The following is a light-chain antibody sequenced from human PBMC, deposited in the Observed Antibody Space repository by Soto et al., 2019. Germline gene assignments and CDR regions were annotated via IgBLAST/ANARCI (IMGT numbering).Light chain of an antibody. V-gene: IGKV3D-15*01. CDR1: QSISDS. CDR3: QQYKKWPPST. Sequence: ELVMTQSPATLSLSPGKRATLSCRASQSISDSLAWYYQKPGQAPRLLIYDASTRATDIPARFSGSGSGTDFTLTISNLQSEDFAVYYCQQYKKWPPSTFGPGTRLEIK. CDR2: DAS. J-gene: IGKJ5*01.